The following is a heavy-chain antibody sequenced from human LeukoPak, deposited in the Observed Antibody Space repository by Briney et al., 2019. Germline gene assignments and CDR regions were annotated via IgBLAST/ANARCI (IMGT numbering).Heavy chain of an antibody. J-gene: IGHJ4*02. CDR2: IWYDGSNK. CDR1: GFTFSSYG. V-gene: IGHV3-33*01. Sequence: GRSLRPSCAASGFTFSSYGMHWVRLAPGKGLEWVAVIWYDGSNKYYADSVKGRFTISRDNSKNTLYLQMNSLGAEDTAVYYCARDPYSYGYFDYWGQGTLVTVSS. CDR3: ARDPYSYGYFDY. D-gene: IGHD5-18*01.